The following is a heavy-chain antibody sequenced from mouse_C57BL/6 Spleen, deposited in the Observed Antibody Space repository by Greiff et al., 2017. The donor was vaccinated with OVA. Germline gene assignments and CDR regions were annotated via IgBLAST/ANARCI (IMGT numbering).Heavy chain of an antibody. Sequence: DVKLVESGGGLVKPGGSLKLSCAASGFTFSDYGMHWVRQAPEKGLEWVAYISSGSSTIYYADTVKGRFTISRDNAKNTLFLQMTSLRSEDTALYYCAKDGYGYDGFAYWGQGTLVTVSA. J-gene: IGHJ3*01. CDR3: AKDGYGYDGFAY. D-gene: IGHD2-2*01. CDR2: ISSGSSTI. CDR1: GFTFSDYG. V-gene: IGHV5-17*01.